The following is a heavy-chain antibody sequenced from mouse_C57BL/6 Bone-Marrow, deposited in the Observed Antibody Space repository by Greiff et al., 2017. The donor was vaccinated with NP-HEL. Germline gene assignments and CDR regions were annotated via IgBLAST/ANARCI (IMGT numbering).Heavy chain of an antibody. D-gene: IGHD2-1*01. V-gene: IGHV1-18*01. Sequence: VQLKESGPELVKPGASVKIPCKASGYTFTDYNMDWVKQSHGKSLEWIGDINPNNGGTIYNQKFKGKATLTVDKSSSTAYMELRSLTSEDTAVYYCARKIYYGNYYYFDYWGQGTTLTVSS. J-gene: IGHJ2*01. CDR1: GYTFTDYN. CDR3: ARKIYYGNYYYFDY. CDR2: INPNNGGT.